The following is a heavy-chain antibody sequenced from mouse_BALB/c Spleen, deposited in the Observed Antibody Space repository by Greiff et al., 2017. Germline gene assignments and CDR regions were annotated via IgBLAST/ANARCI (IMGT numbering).Heavy chain of an antibody. D-gene: IGHD1-1*01. V-gene: IGHV1-5*01. CDR3: TPGDYGSSEGFAY. J-gene: IGHJ3*01. CDR2: IYPGNSDT. CDR1: GYTFTSYW. Sequence: EVQLQQSGTVLARPGASVKMSCKASGYTFTSYWMHWVKQRPGQGLEWIGAIYPGNSDTSYNQKFKGKAKLTAVTSTSTAYMELSSLTNEDSAVYYCTPGDYGSSEGFAYWGQGTLVTVSA.